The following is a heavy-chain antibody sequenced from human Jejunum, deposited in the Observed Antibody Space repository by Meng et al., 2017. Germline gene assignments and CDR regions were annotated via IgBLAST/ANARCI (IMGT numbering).Heavy chain of an antibody. CDR2: INDSGST. J-gene: IGHJ4*02. D-gene: IGHD4-11*01. V-gene: IGHV4-34*01. Sequence: QVKLQQWGAGLLKPSEPLSHTCAVYGGSISDYYWTWIRQPPGKGLEWIGEINDSGSTNYNPSLKSRVTISVDTSKSQFYLRVSSVTAADTAVYYCARGNEYSNYGADFWGQGTLVTVSS. CDR3: ARGNEYSNYGADF. CDR1: GGSISDYY.